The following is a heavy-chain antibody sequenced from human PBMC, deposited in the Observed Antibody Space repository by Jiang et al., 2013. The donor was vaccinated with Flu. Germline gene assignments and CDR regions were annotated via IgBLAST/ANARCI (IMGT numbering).Heavy chain of an antibody. J-gene: IGHJ4*02. CDR3: ARLLFMVRGVISARPFDY. CDR1: GGSFSGYY. D-gene: IGHD3-10*01. Sequence: KPSETLSLTCAVYGGSFSGYYWSWIRQPPGKGLEWIGEINHSGSTNYNPSLKSRVTISVDTSKNQFSLKLSSVTAADTAVYYCARLLFMVRGVISARPFDYWGQGTLVTVSS. V-gene: IGHV4-34*01. CDR2: INHSGST.